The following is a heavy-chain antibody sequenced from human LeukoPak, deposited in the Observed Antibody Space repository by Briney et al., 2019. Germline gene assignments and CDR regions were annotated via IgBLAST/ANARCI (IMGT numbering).Heavy chain of an antibody. J-gene: IGHJ4*02. V-gene: IGHV1-24*01. D-gene: IGHD1-26*01. Sequence: GASVKVSCKVYGYTLTEFSMHWVRQAPGKGLEWMGGSDPEDGETFYTQKLQGRVTMTEDTSTHTACMEVSGLKSEDTAVYYCAINSGSYLGYWGQGTLVTVSS. CDR3: AINSGSYLGY. CDR2: SDPEDGET. CDR1: GYTLTEFS.